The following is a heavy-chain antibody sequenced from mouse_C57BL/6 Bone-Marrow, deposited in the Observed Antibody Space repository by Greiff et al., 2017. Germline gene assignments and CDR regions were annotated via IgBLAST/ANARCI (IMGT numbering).Heavy chain of an antibody. CDR3: TERWLLSWFAY. J-gene: IGHJ3*01. CDR2: IDPETGGT. Sequence: QVQLQQSGAELVRPGASVTLSCKASGYTFTDYEMHWVKQTPVHGLEWIGAIDPETGGTAYNQKFKGKAILTADKSSSTAYMELRSLTSEDSAVYYCTERWLLSWFAYWGQGTLVTVSA. CDR1: GYTFTDYE. V-gene: IGHV1-15*01. D-gene: IGHD2-3*01.